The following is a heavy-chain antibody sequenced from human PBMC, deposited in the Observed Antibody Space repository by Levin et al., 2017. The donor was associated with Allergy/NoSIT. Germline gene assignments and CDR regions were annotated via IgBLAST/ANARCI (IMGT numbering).Heavy chain of an antibody. D-gene: IGHD3-9*01. Sequence: GGSLRLSCAASGFTFSSYGMDWVRQAPGKGLEWVAFISYDGSYKFYAGSVKGRFTISRDNSKNTLNLQMNSLTAEDTAFYYCAKDYFDILNGYNYFDYWGQGALVTVAS. V-gene: IGHV3-30*18. CDR2: ISYDGSYK. J-gene: IGHJ4*02. CDR3: AKDYFDILNGYNYFDY. CDR1: GFTFSSYG.